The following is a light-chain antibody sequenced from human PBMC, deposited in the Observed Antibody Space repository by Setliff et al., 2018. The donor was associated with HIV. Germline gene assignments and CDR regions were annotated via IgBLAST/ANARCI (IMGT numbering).Light chain of an antibody. CDR2: DVS. Sequence: VLTQPASVSGSPGQSITISCTGTSSDIAIYNFVSWYQHHPGKAPKLIIYDVSNRPSGVSNRFSGSKSGNTASLTISGLQAEDEADYYCSSYTSSSTLVFGTGTKVTVL. V-gene: IGLV2-14*03. CDR1: SSDIAIYNF. J-gene: IGLJ1*01. CDR3: SSYTSSSTLV.